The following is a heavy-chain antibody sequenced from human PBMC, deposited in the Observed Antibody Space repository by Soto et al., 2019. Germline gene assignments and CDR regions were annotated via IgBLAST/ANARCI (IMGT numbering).Heavy chain of an antibody. D-gene: IGHD3-22*01. CDR2: IYYSGST. V-gene: IGHV4-61*08. Sequence: PSETLSLTCAVSGGSISSGGYSWSWIRQPPGKGLEWIGYIYYSGSTNYNPSLKSRVTISVDTSKNQFSLKLSSVTAADTAVYYCARLGFDYDSSGGVGDFDYWGQGTLVTVSS. J-gene: IGHJ4*02. CDR1: GGSISSGGYS. CDR3: ARLGFDYDSSGGVGDFDY.